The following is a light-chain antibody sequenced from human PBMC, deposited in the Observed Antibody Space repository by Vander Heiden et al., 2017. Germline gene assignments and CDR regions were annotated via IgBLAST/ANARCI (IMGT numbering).Light chain of an antibody. CDR2: SNN. J-gene: IGLJ2*01. CDR3: AAWDDSLNVVV. Sequence: QSVLTQPPSASAAPGQRVTISCSGSSSNIGSNTVNWYQQIPGTAPKLLIYSNNPRPSGVPDRFSGSKSGTSASLAISGLQSEDEADYYCAAWDDSLNVVVFGGGTKLTVL. CDR1: SSNIGSNT. V-gene: IGLV1-44*01.